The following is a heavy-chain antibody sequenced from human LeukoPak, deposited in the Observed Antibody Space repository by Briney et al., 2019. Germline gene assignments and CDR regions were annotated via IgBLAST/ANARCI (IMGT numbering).Heavy chain of an antibody. J-gene: IGHJ4*02. Sequence: ASVKVSCKVSGYTLTELSMHWVRQAPGKGLEWMGGFDPEDGETIYAQKFQGRVTMTEDTSTDAAYTELSSLRSEDTAVYYCATVIGNYYDSSGYYYLSYWGQGTLVTVSS. CDR3: ATVIGNYYDSSGYYYLSY. V-gene: IGHV1-24*01. CDR1: GYTLTELS. D-gene: IGHD3-22*01. CDR2: FDPEDGET.